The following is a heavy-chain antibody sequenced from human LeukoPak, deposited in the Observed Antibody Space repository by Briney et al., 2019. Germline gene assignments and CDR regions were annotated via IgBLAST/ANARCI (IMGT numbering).Heavy chain of an antibody. CDR1: GFTFSSYQ. J-gene: IGHJ2*01. Sequence: GGSLRLSCAASGFTFSSYQMHWVRQAPGKGLLWVSRFYSDGTYTTYADSVKGRFTVSRDNAKNTLYLQINSLRAEDTAVYYCARDPGSDSHDWYFDLWGRGTLVTVSS. CDR3: ARDPGSDSHDWYFDL. D-gene: IGHD1-26*01. CDR2: FYSDGTYT. V-gene: IGHV3-74*01.